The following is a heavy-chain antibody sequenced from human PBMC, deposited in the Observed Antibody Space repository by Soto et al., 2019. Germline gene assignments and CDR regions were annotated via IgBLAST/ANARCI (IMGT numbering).Heavy chain of an antibody. CDR3: AGGEWLQPVSAFDI. CDR2: ISSSSYI. Sequence: GGSLRLSCAASGFTFSSYSMNWVRQAPGKGLEWVSSISSSSYIYYADSVKGRFTISRDNAKNSLYLQMSSLRAEDTAVYYCAGGEWLQPVSAFDIWGQGTMVTVSS. V-gene: IGHV3-21*01. D-gene: IGHD5-12*01. J-gene: IGHJ3*02. CDR1: GFTFSSYS.